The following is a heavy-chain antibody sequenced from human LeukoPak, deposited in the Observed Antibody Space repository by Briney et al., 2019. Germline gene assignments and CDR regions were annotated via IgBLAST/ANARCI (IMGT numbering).Heavy chain of an antibody. D-gene: IGHD1-26*01. CDR3: ANTKGSYGSFDY. CDR1: GFTFSSYA. CDR2: ISGSGGST. J-gene: IGHJ4*02. Sequence: GGSLRLSCAASGFTFSSYAMSWVRQAPGKGLEWVSAISGSGGSTYYADSVKGRFTISRDNSKNTLYLQMNSLRAEDTAVYYCANTKGSYGSFDYWGQGTLVTVSS. V-gene: IGHV3-23*01.